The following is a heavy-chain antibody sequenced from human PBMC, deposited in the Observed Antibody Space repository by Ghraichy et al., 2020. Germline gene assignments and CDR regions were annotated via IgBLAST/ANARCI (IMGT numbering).Heavy chain of an antibody. V-gene: IGHV4-39*01. CDR2: IYYTGSI. Sequence: ETLSLTCTVSGGSISGTSYYWGWIRQPPGKGLEWIGSIYYTGSIYYNPSLKSRVTISEDTSKNQFSLKLSSVTAADTAVYFCAGNYDYYDSSGYSYTSYFDFWDQGSLVTVSS. D-gene: IGHD3-22*01. CDR3: AGNYDYYDSSGYSYTSYFDF. J-gene: IGHJ4*02. CDR1: GGSISGTSYY.